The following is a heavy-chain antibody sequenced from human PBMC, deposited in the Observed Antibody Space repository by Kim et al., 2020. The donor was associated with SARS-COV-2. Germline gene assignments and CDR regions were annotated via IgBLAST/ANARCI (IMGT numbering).Heavy chain of an antibody. CDR1: GYIFTAYY. CDR2: VNPNTGDT. V-gene: IGHV1-2*02. J-gene: IGHJ4*02. CDR3: ARQEVTSSFDF. Sequence: ASVKVSCKASGYIFTAYYTHWVRQAPGQGLEWIGWVNPNTGDTDYAQKFQGRVIMTRDTYISTAYMELTRLRSDDTAIYYCARQEVTSSFDFWGQGTLVT.